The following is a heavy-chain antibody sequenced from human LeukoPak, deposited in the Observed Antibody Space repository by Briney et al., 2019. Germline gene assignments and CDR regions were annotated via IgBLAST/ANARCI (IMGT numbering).Heavy chain of an antibody. CDR3: ASNYYDSSGGPFKYYYYMDV. V-gene: IGHV1-69*01. J-gene: IGHJ6*03. D-gene: IGHD3-22*01. CDR2: IIPIFGTA. Sequence: SVKVSCKASGGTFSSYAISWVRQAPGQGLEWMGGIIPIFGTANYAQKFQGRVTITADESTSTAYMELSSLRSEDTAVYYCASNYYDSSGGPFKYYYYMDVWGKGTTVTVSS. CDR1: GGTFSSYA.